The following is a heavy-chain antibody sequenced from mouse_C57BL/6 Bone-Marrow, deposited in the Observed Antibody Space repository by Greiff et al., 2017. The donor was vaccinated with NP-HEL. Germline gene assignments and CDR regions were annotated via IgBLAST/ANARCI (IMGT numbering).Heavy chain of an antibody. Sequence: EVQRVESGGGLVKPGGSLKLSCAASGFTFSSYAMSWVRQTPEKRLEWVATISDGGSYTYYPDNVKGRFTISRDNAKNNLYLQMSHLKSEDTAMYYCAREDSLGYPFDYWGQGTTLTVSS. V-gene: IGHV5-4*01. J-gene: IGHJ2*01. CDR3: AREDSLGYPFDY. CDR2: ISDGGSYT. CDR1: GFTFSSYA. D-gene: IGHD3-2*02.